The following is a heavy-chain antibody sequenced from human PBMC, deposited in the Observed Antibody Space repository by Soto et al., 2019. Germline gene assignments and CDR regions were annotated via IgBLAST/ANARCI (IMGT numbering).Heavy chain of an antibody. CDR3: ARTPAVIIAGTTFDSYYSGMEG. Sequence: GASVKVSCKASGYTFTGYYMHWVRQAPGQGLEWMGWINPNSGGTNYAQKLQGRVTMTRDTSISTAYMELSRLRSDDTAVYYCARTPAVIIAGTTFDSYYSGMEGWQRGT. V-gene: IGHV1-2*02. D-gene: IGHD1-26*01. CDR2: INPNSGGT. J-gene: IGHJ6*01. CDR1: GYTFTGYY.